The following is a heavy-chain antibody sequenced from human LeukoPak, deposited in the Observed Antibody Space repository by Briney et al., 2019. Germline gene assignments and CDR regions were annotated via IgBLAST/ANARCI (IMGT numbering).Heavy chain of an antibody. Sequence: GGSLRLSCAASGFTFSSYSMNWVRQAPGKGPEWVSSISSSSSYIYYADSVKGRFTISRDNAKNSLYLQMNSLRAEDTAVYYCASSDVVGGQQLIFCDYWGQGTLVTVSS. V-gene: IGHV3-21*01. D-gene: IGHD6-13*01. J-gene: IGHJ4*02. CDR1: GFTFSSYS. CDR3: ASSDVVGGQQLIFCDY. CDR2: ISSSSSYI.